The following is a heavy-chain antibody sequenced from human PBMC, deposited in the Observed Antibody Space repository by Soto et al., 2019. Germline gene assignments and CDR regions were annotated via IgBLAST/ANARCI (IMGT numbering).Heavy chain of an antibody. V-gene: IGHV3-15*07. CDR3: TTGYYDFWSGYDYYYYGMDV. J-gene: IGHJ6*02. D-gene: IGHD3-3*01. CDR2: IKSKTDGGTT. Sequence: GGSMELSCAASGFPVNSKYVNWVRQAPGKGLEWVGRIKSKTDGGTTDYAAPVKGRFTISRDDSKNTLYLQMNSLKTEDTAVYYCTTGYYDFWSGYDYYYYGMDVWGQGTTVTVSS. CDR1: GFPVNSKY.